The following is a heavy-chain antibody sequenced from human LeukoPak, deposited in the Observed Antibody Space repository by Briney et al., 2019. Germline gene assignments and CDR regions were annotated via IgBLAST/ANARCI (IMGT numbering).Heavy chain of an antibody. CDR2: IHSDAIDT. CDR1: GFTFGDYW. V-gene: IGHV3-74*01. J-gene: IGHJ6*03. D-gene: IGHD1-26*01. Sequence: GGSLRLSCAASGFTFGDYWMHWVRQAPGKGLVWVSRIHSDAIDTGYADSVKGRFTISRDNAKNTLYLQMNSLRAEDTAVYYCARDLSGSYYPYYYYYYYMDVWGKGTTVTVSS. CDR3: ARDLSGSYYPYYYYYYYMDV.